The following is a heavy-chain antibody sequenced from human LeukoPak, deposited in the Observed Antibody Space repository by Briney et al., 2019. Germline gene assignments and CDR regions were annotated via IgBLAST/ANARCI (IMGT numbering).Heavy chain of an antibody. Sequence: GGSLRLSCAASGFTFSSYWMSWVRRAPGKGLEWVANIKQDGSEKYYVDSVKGRFTISRDNAKNSLYLQMNSLRAEDTAVYYCASFVAGHTYYFNYWGQGTLVTVSS. CDR3: ASFVAGHTYYFNY. J-gene: IGHJ4*02. D-gene: IGHD5-18*01. CDR1: GFTFSSYW. V-gene: IGHV3-7*01. CDR2: IKQDGSEK.